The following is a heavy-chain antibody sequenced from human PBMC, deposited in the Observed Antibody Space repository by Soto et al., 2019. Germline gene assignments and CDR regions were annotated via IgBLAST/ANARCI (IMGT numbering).Heavy chain of an antibody. CDR3: ARDREVGATTRGYYYYGLDD. CDR1: GGTFSSYA. V-gene: IGHV1-69*13. J-gene: IGHJ6*02. Sequence: SVKVSCKASGGTFSSYAISWVRQAPGQGLEWMGGISPIFGTTNYAQKFQGRVTITADESTSTAYMELSSLRSEDTAVYYCARDREVGATTRGYYYYGLDDWGQGTLVTVSS. CDR2: ISPIFGTT. D-gene: IGHD1-26*01.